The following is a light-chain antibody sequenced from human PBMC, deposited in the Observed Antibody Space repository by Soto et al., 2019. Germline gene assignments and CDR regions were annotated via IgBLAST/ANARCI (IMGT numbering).Light chain of an antibody. J-gene: IGLJ2*01. CDR2: EGS. CDR1: SSDVGSYNL. Sequence: QSVLTQPASVSGSPGQSITISCTGTSSDVGSYNLVSWYQQHPGKAPKLMIYEGSKRPSGVSNRFSGSKSGNTASRTISGLQAEDEADYYCCSYAGSSTLVVFGGGTKVTVL. CDR3: CSYAGSSTLVV. V-gene: IGLV2-23*01.